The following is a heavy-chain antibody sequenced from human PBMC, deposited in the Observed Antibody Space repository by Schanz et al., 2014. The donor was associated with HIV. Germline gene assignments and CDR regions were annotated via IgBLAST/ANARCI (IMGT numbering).Heavy chain of an antibody. CDR2: INPNSGDT. CDR3: ARGAAEMATMTPWRY. J-gene: IGHJ4*02. D-gene: IGHD5-12*01. CDR1: GYTFTNYF. Sequence: QVQLVQSGDEVKKPGASVKVSCKASGYTFTNYFIHWVRQAPGQGLEWMGWINPNSGDTDYAEKFQGRVTMTRDTSISTAYMELSRLRSDDTAVYYCARGAAEMATMTPWRYWGQGTLVTVSS. V-gene: IGHV1-2*02.